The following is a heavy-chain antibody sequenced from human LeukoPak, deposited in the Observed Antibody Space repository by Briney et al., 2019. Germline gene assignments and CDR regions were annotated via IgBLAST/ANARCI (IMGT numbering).Heavy chain of an antibody. D-gene: IGHD6-19*01. Sequence: GGSLRLSCAASGFTFSSYWMSWVRQAPGKGLEWVANIKQDGSEKYYVDSVKGRFTISRDNAKNSLYLQMNSLRAEDTAVYYCARAIAVADPRVYYYYYGMDVWGQGTTVTVSS. V-gene: IGHV3-7*01. CDR2: IKQDGSEK. CDR3: ARAIAVADPRVYYYYYGMDV. CDR1: GFTFSSYW. J-gene: IGHJ6*02.